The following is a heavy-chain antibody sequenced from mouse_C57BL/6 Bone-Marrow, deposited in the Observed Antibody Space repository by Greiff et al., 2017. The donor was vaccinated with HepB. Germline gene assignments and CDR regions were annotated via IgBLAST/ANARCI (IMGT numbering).Heavy chain of an antibody. CDR1: EYEFPSHD. Sequence: EVKVEESGGGLVQPGESLKLSCESNEYEFPSHDMSWVRKTPEKRLELVAAINSDGGSTYYPDTMERRFIISRDNTKKTLYLQMSSLRSEDTALYYCARQKAGTGYAMDYWGQGTSVTVSS. CDR2: INSDGGST. J-gene: IGHJ4*01. D-gene: IGHD4-1*01. CDR3: ARQKAGTGYAMDY. V-gene: IGHV5-2*03.